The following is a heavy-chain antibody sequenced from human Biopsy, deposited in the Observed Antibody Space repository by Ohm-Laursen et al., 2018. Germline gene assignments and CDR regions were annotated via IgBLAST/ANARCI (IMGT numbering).Heavy chain of an antibody. CDR1: GFTFSSNA. CDR2: IRGSTSGT. V-gene: IGHV3-23*01. CDR3: AKCMTYSGDGIDY. D-gene: IGHD5-12*01. J-gene: IGHJ4*02. Sequence: GSLRLSCSASGFTFSSNAMSWVRQAPGKGLEWVSGIRGSTSGTYYADSVKGRFTISRDNSKNTLYLQMSSLRAEDTALYYCAKCMTYSGDGIDYWGQGTLVTVSS.